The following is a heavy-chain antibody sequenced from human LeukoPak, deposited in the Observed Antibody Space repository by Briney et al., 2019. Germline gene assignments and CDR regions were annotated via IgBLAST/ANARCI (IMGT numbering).Heavy chain of an antibody. D-gene: IGHD1-26*01. Sequence: GGSLRLSCAASGFTFSSSGMHWVRQAPGKGLEWVAFIRYDGTSKYYADSVKGRFTISRDNSKNSVYLQMNSLRAEDTAVYYCAKETRGSYSDYWGQGTLVTVSS. V-gene: IGHV3-30*02. J-gene: IGHJ4*02. CDR2: IRYDGTSK. CDR3: AKETRGSYSDY. CDR1: GFTFSSSG.